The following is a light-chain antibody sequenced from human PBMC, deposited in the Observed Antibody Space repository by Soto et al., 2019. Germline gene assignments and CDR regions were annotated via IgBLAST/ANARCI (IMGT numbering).Light chain of an antibody. CDR3: SSYASKSSLI. V-gene: IGLV2-14*01. Sequence: QSVLTQPASVSGSPGQSITISCAGTMRDVGAYNLVSWYQQHPGRAPQLIIYEVRNRPSGISFRFSGSKSGNTASLTISGLKAEDEADYCCSSYASKSSLICGGGTKVTVL. J-gene: IGLJ2*01. CDR2: EVR. CDR1: MRDVGAYNL.